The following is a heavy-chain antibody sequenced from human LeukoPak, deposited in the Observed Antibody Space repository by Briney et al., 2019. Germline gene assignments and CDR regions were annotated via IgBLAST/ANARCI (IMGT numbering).Heavy chain of an antibody. D-gene: IGHD6-13*01. CDR3: AKDHYSFSFRPWDYKYAMDV. Sequence: GGSLRLSCAVSGFTLSSHTVHWVRQAPGKGLEWLALISNDGSRQFYSDSVKGRFTISRDNSRNTLDLLMNSLRAEDTAVYYCAKDHYSFSFRPWDYKYAMDVWGQGTAVTVSS. CDR2: ISNDGSRQ. J-gene: IGHJ6*02. V-gene: IGHV3-30*04. CDR1: GFTLSSHT.